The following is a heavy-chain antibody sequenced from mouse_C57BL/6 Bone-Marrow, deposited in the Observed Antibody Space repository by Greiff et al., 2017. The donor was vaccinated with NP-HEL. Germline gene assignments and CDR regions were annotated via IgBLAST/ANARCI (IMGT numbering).Heavy chain of an antibody. V-gene: IGHV14-4*01. Sequence: EVKVEESGAELVRPGASVKLSCTVSGFNIKDDYMHWVKQRPEQGLEWIGWIDPENGDTEYGSKFQGKATITADTSSNTAYLQLSSLTSEDTAVYYCTTGGSSPYAMDYWGQGTSVTVSS. CDR3: TTGGSSPYAMDY. CDR2: IDPENGDT. D-gene: IGHD1-1*01. J-gene: IGHJ4*01. CDR1: GFNIKDDY.